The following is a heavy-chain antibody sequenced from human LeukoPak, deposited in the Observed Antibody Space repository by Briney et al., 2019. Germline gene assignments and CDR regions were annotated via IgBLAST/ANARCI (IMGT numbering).Heavy chain of an antibody. CDR2: IYYSGST. D-gene: IGHD2-15*01. CDR3: ARVKPGPGGSFDY. V-gene: IGHV4-39*07. CDR1: GGSISSSSYY. Sequence: SETLSLTCTVSGGSISSSSYYWGWIRQPPGKGLEWIGSIYYSGSTYYNPSLKSRVTISVDTSKNQFFLKLSSVTAADTAVYYCARVKPGPGGSFDYWGQGTLVTVSS. J-gene: IGHJ4*02.